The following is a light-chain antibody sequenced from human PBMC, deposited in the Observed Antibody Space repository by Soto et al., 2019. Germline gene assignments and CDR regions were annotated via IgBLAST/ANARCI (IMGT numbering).Light chain of an antibody. CDR2: GAS. CDR3: QQYTNLPIT. J-gene: IGKJ5*01. Sequence: EIVMTQSPATLSVSPGERATLSCRASQSVSSNLAWYQQKPGQAPRLLIYGASTRATGIPARFSGSGSGTEFTLTISSLQSEDFAVYYCQQYTNLPITFGQGTRLEIK. V-gene: IGKV3D-15*01. CDR1: QSVSSN.